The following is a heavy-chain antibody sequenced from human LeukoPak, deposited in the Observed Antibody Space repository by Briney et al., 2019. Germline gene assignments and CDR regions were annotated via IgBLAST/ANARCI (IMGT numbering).Heavy chain of an antibody. J-gene: IGHJ4*02. CDR1: GFTFSSYG. Sequence: GGSLRLSCAASGFTFSSYGMHWVRQAPGKGLEWVAVISYDGSNKYYADSVKGRFTISRDNSKNTLYLQMNSLRAEDTAVYYCATGDGGAPDYWGQGTLVTVSS. V-gene: IGHV3-30*03. CDR3: ATGDGGAPDY. CDR2: ISYDGSNK. D-gene: IGHD3-16*01.